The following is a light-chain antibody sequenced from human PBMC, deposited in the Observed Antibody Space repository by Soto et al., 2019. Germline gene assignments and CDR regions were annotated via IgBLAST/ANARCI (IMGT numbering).Light chain of an antibody. J-gene: IGLJ2*01. Sequence: QSVLTQQPSASGTPGQRVTISFSGSSSNIGRNTVNWYQQLPGTAPKLIMYSNNHRPSGVPDRFSGSRSGTSASLAISGLQSEDEADYYCAAWDDSLNGPVFGGGTKVTVL. CDR3: AAWDDSLNGPV. CDR1: SSNIGRNT. V-gene: IGLV1-44*01. CDR2: SNN.